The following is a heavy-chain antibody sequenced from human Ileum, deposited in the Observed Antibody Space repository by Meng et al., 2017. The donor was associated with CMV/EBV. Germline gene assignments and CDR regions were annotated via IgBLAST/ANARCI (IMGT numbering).Heavy chain of an antibody. CDR3: ARGRGYDSSGYYYLASSFDY. CDR1: SYT. D-gene: IGHD3-22*01. J-gene: IGHJ4*02. CDR2: IIPILGIA. V-gene: IGHV1-69*02. Sequence: SYTISGVRQAPGQGLEWMGRIIPILGIANYAQKFQGRVTITADKSTSTAYMELSSLRSEDTAVYYCARGRGYDSSGYYYLASSFDYWGQGTLVTVSS.